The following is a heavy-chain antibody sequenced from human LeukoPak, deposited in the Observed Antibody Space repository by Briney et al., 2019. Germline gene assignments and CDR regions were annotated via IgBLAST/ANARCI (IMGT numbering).Heavy chain of an antibody. V-gene: IGHV4-59*01. CDR3: ARDSYGSGSSYNDYYYYMDV. J-gene: IGHJ6*03. Sequence: NPSETLSLTCTVSGESISGFYWTWIRQPPGKGLEWIGYIYYSGSTNYNPSLKSRVTISVDTSKNQFSLKLSSVTPADTAVYYCARDSYGSGSSYNDYYYYMDVWGKGTTVTIS. D-gene: IGHD3-10*01. CDR1: GESISGFY. CDR2: IYYSGST.